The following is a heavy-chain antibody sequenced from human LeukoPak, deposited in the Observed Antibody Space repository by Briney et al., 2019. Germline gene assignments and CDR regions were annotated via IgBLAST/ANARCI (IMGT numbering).Heavy chain of an antibody. Sequence: PGRSLRLCCAASGFTFTSYGMHWVRQAPGKGLEWVAVISYDGTYKYYAGSVKGRFTISRDDSKNTLYLQTNSLRAEDTAVYYCAKDRDSSWYSGCFDYWGQGTLVTVSS. CDR3: AKDRDSSWYSGCFDY. J-gene: IGHJ4*02. CDR1: GFTFTSYG. V-gene: IGHV3-30*18. D-gene: IGHD6-13*01. CDR2: ISYDGTYK.